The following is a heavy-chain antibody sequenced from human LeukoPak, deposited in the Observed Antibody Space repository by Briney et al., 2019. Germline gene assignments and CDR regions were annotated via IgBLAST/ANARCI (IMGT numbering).Heavy chain of an antibody. CDR2: IKQDGSDE. CDR3: AREVLGVGATCDY. V-gene: IGHV3-7*01. D-gene: IGHD1-26*01. Sequence: GGSLRLSCAASGFTFDSYWMTWVRQAPGKGLEWVANIKQDGSDEYYVDSVKGRFTISRDNAKNSLYLQMNSLRAEDTAVYFCAREVLGVGATCDYWGQGTLVTVSS. J-gene: IGHJ4*02. CDR1: GFTFDSYW.